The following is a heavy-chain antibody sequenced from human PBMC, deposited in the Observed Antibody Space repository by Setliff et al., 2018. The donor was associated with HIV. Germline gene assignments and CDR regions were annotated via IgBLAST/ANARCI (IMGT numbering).Heavy chain of an antibody. CDR2: ILHSGST. V-gene: IGHV4-38-2*02. CDR1: GFSINTGYY. CDR3: ARRADYDGSGSPFDY. D-gene: IGHD3-10*01. Sequence: SETLSLTCNVSGFSINTGYYWGWIRQSPGRGLQWIASILHSGSTYFNPSLRSRVTISIDTSKNQFFLDLKFVTAADTAAYYCARRADYDGSGSPFDYWGQGTLVTVSS. J-gene: IGHJ4*02.